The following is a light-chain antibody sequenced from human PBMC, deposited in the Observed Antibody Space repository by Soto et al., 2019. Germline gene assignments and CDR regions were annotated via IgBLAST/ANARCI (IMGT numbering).Light chain of an antibody. CDR2: DVT. Sequence: QSVLTQPASVSGPPGQSITISCTGTSSDVGGYNFVSWYQQHPDKAPKLMIYDVTNRPSGVSNRFSGSKSGNTASLTISGLQAEDEADYYCSSYTSINTYVFGTGTKVTVL. J-gene: IGLJ1*01. CDR3: SSYTSINTYV. V-gene: IGLV2-14*01. CDR1: SSDVGGYNF.